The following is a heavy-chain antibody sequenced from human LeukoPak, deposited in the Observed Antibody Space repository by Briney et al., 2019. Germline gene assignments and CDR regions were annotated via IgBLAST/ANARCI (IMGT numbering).Heavy chain of an antibody. D-gene: IGHD3-22*01. CDR2: IYHSGST. J-gene: IGHJ4*02. V-gene: IGHV4-31*03. CDR3: ASGTYYYGSSGYPPDY. Sequence: PSETLSLTCTVSGGSISSGGYYWSWIRQHPGKGLEWIGEIYHSGSTNYNPSLKSRVTISVDKSKNQFSLKLSSVTAADTAVYYCASGTYYYGSSGYPPDYWGQGTLVTVSS. CDR1: GGSISSGGYY.